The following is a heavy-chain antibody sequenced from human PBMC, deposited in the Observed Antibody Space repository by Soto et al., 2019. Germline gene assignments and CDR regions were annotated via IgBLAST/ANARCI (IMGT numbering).Heavy chain of an antibody. CDR1: GGSISSYY. CDR3: GRGVGGLCLFDI. Sequence: QVQLQESGPGLVKPSETLSLTCTVSGGSISSYYWSWIRQPPGKGLEWIGYIYYSGSTNYNPSLKGRFTITLDTSKTGFPLKLGFVTAADRAVYYWGRGVGGLCLFDIGGKGTMVTVSS. J-gene: IGHJ3*02. V-gene: IGHV4-59*01. CDR2: IYYSGST. D-gene: IGHD3-16*01.